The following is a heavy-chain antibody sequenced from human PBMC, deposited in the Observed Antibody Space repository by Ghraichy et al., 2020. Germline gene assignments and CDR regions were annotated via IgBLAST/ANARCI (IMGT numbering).Heavy chain of an antibody. V-gene: IGHV1-2*02. CDR2: INPNSGGSGGT. Sequence: ASVKVSCRASGNTFTANYIHWVRQAPGQGLEWMGWINPNSGGSGGTNYAQKFQGRVTMTRDTSISTAYMELSRLRSDDTAVYYCVRNYDISAFDIWGHGTMVTVSS. D-gene: IGHD3-22*01. CDR1: GNTFTANY. CDR3: VRNYDISAFDI. J-gene: IGHJ3*02.